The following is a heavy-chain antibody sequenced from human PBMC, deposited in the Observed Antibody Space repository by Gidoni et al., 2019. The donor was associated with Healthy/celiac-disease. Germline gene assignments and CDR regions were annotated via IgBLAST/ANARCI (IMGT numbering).Heavy chain of an antibody. V-gene: IGHV1-2*02. J-gene: IGHJ5*02. CDR1: GYTFTGYY. CDR2: LNPNSGGT. D-gene: IGHD1-1*01. Sequence: QVQLVQSGAEVKKPGASVKVSCKASGYTFTGYYMHWVRQAPGQGLEWMGWLNPNSGGTNYAQKFQGRVTMTRDTSISTAYMELSRLRSDDTAVYYCARDRGYNWNDDNSDWFDPWGQGTLVTVSS. CDR3: ARDRGYNWNDDNSDWFDP.